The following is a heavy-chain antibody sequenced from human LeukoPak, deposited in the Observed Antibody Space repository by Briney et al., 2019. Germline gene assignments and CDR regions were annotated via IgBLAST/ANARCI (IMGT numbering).Heavy chain of an antibody. CDR2: LYSDSRT. V-gene: IGHV3-53*01. CDR1: GFTVSRNF. CDR3: AREIGGDGDYFTRWFDP. D-gene: IGHD4-17*01. Sequence: GGSLRLSCAASGFTVSRNFLSWVRQAPGRGLEWVSILYSDSRTFYADSVKGRFTISRDNAKKSLYLRMNSLRAEDTAVYYCAREIGGDGDYFTRWFDPWGQGTLVTVSS. J-gene: IGHJ5*02.